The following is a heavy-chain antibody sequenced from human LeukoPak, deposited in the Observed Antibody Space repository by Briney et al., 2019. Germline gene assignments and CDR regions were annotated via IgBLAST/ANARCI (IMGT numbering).Heavy chain of an antibody. CDR1: GFTFSSYG. CDR2: IWYDGSDK. J-gene: IGHJ6*02. CDR3: ARVGCTGGSCLAYNYYAMDV. V-gene: IGHV3-33*01. D-gene: IGHD2-15*01. Sequence: PGRSLRLSCAASGFTFSSYGMHWVRQAPGKGLEWVAIIWYDGSDKYYAESVKGRFTISRDNSKNTLYLQVNSLRAEDTAVYYCARVGCTGGSCLAYNYYAMDVWGQGTTVTVSS.